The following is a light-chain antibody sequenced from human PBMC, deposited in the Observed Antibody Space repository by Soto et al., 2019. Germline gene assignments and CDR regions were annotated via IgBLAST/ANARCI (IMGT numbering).Light chain of an antibody. CDR2: DVT. V-gene: IGLV2-14*01. Sequence: QSVLTQPASGSGSPGQSITIPCTGTSSDIGGYDYVSWYQQRPGKAPKLMIYDVTNRPSGVSNRFSGSKSGDTASLTISGLQAEDEADYYCSSYTSTNTPLVFGTGTKVTVL. J-gene: IGLJ1*01. CDR1: SSDIGGYDY. CDR3: SSYTSTNTPLV.